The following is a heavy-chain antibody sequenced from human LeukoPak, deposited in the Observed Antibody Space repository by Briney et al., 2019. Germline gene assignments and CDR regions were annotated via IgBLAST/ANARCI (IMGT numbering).Heavy chain of an antibody. D-gene: IGHD3-3*01. J-gene: IGHJ5*02. CDR1: GGSFSGYY. Sequence: ASETLSLTCAVYGGSFSGYYWSWIRQPPGKGPEWIGEINHSGSTNYNPSLKSRVTISVDTSKNQFSLKLSSVTAADTAVYYCARGSDDFWSGYYTNWFDPWGQGTLVTVSS. V-gene: IGHV4-34*01. CDR2: INHSGST. CDR3: ARGSDDFWSGYYTNWFDP.